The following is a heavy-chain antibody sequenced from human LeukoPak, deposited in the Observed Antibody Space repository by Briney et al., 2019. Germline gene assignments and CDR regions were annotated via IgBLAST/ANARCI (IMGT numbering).Heavy chain of an antibody. J-gene: IGHJ4*02. D-gene: IGHD6-13*01. CDR2: IYYSGST. V-gene: IGHV4-31*03. CDR3: ARGTSQQLVDY. CDR1: GGSISSGGYY. Sequence: PSETLSLTCTVSGGSISSGGYYWSWIRQHPGKGLEWIGYIYYSGSTHYNPSLKSRVTISVDTSKNQFSLKLSSVTAADTAVYYCARGTSQQLVDYWGQGTLVTVSS.